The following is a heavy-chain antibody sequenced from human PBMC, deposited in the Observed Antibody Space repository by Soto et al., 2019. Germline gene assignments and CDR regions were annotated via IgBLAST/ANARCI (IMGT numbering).Heavy chain of an antibody. CDR1: GGSITSSSYY. J-gene: IGHJ5*02. V-gene: IGHV4-39*01. Sequence: ETLSLTCTVSGGSITSSSYYWGWIRQPPGKGLEWIGIIYYSGSTYYNPSLKSRVTISVDTSKNQFSLKLSSVTAADTAVYYCATQEVGGSYVYTFDPWGQGTLVTVSS. D-gene: IGHD1-26*01. CDR3: ATQEVGGSYVYTFDP. CDR2: IYYSGST.